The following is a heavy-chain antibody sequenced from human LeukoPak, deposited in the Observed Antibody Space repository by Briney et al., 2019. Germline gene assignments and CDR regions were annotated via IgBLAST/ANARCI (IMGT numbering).Heavy chain of an antibody. V-gene: IGHV3-23*01. D-gene: IGHD3-16*01. CDR3: AKLGGHPLHNYYVGV. CDR2: ILDSGYST. Sequence: GGSLRLPCAASGFTFSSYAMSWVRQAPGKGLEWVSGILDSGYSTYYANSVKGRFTISRDNSNNTLYLQMNGLRAEDTAVYYCAKLGGHPLHNYYVGVWGKGTTVAVSS. CDR1: GFTFSSYA. J-gene: IGHJ6*03.